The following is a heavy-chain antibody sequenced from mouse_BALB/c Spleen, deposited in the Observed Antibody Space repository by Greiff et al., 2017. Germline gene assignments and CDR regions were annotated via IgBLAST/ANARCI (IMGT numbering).Heavy chain of an antibody. CDR1: GFSLTSYG. V-gene: IGHV2-2*02. D-gene: IGHD2-12*01. J-gene: IGHJ4*01. Sequence: VQVVESGPGLVQPSQSLSITCTASGFSLTSYGVHWVRQSPGKGLEWLGVIWSGGSTDYNAAFISRLSISKDNSKSQVFFKMNSLQANDTAIYYCARKVHYSPMDYWGQGTSVTVSS. CDR3: ARKVHYSPMDY. CDR2: IWSGGST.